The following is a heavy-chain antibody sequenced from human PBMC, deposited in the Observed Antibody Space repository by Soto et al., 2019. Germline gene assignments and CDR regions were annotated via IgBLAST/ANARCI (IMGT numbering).Heavy chain of an antibody. V-gene: IGHV1-69*06. CDR1: GSTFNNFA. CDR3: ARAIKRWEVNYYFDF. CDR2: IVVDSNTA. J-gene: IGHJ4*02. D-gene: IGHD1-26*01. Sequence: QVVLLQSGAEVKEPGSSVRVSCQVSGSTFNNFAFSWVRQAPGHGPEWMGGIVVDSNTAEYSQRFQARVTITADTCTDTLYMELGSLTFEDTAVYYCARAIKRWEVNYYFDFWGQGTLVTVSS.